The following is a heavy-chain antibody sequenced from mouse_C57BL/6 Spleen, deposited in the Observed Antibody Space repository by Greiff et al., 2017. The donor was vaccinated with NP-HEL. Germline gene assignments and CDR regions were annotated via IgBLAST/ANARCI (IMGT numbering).Heavy chain of an antibody. Sequence: EVQVVESGGGLVKPGGSLKLSCAASGFTFSDYGMHWVRQAPEKGLEWVAYISSGSSTIYYADTVKGRFTISRDNAKNTLFLQMTSLRSEDTAMYYCARDYGSREGYFDVWGTGTTVTVSS. D-gene: IGHD1-1*01. CDR3: ARDYGSREGYFDV. V-gene: IGHV5-17*01. CDR1: GFTFSDYG. J-gene: IGHJ1*03. CDR2: ISSGSSTI.